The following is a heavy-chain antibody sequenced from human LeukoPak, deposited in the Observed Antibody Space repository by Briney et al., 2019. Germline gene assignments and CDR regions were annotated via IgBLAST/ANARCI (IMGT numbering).Heavy chain of an antibody. D-gene: IGHD1-1*01. Sequence: PGRSLRLSCAASGFTFSSYGMYWVRQAPGKGLEWVAVIWYDGSNKYYADSVKGRFTISRDNSKNTLYLQMNSLRAEDTAVYYCARDRKLEPGDYYYGMDVWGQGTTVTVSS. V-gene: IGHV3-33*07. CDR2: IWYDGSNK. CDR1: GFTFSSYG. CDR3: ARDRKLEPGDYYYGMDV. J-gene: IGHJ6*02.